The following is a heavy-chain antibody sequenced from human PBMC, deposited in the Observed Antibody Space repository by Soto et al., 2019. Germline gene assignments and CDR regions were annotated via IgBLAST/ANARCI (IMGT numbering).Heavy chain of an antibody. D-gene: IGHD3-22*01. CDR3: AKSSGRVTMMLGLH. V-gene: IGHV3-23*01. CDR2: ISGDGDIT. Sequence: EVALLESGGGLVQPGGSLRLSCAGSGFIFASYAMSWVRQAPGKGLEWVSAISGDGDITFYADSVKGRFTISRDTSKKMLYLEMNSLRAEDTAIYYCAKSSGRVTMMLGLHWGQGTQVNVSS. CDR1: GFIFASYA. J-gene: IGHJ4*02.